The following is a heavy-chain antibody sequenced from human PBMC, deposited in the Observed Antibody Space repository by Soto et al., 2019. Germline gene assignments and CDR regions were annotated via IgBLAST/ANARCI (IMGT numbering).Heavy chain of an antibody. CDR3: AKSPFDSNDAFDI. V-gene: IGHV3-9*01. D-gene: IGHD6-13*01. CDR2: ISWNSGSI. J-gene: IGHJ3*02. Sequence: HPGGSLRLSCAASGFTFSRYAMHWVRQAPGKGLEWVSGISWNSGSIGYADSVKGRFTISRDNAKNSLYLQMNSLRAEDTALYYCAKSPFDSNDAFDIWGQGTMVTVSS. CDR1: GFTFSRYA.